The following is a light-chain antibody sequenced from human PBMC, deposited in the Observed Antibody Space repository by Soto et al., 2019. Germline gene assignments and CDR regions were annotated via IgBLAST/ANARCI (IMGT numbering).Light chain of an antibody. V-gene: IGKV3-15*01. J-gene: IGKJ1*01. CDR1: QDISTN. CDR3: QQYDNWLRT. CDR2: GAS. Sequence: EIVMTQSPATLSVSPGERATLSCRASQDISTNLAWYQQKPGQAPRLLIYGASTRATGIPARFSGSGSGIEFTLTISSLQSEDFAVYYCQQYDNWLRTFGQGTKVEIK.